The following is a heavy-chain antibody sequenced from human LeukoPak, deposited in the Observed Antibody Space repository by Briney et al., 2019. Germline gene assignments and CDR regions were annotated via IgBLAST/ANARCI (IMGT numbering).Heavy chain of an antibody. V-gene: IGHV1-2*02. Sequence: ASVKVSCKASGYTFTGYYMHWVRQAPGQGLEWMGWINPNSGGTNYAQKFQGRVTMTRDTSISTAYMELSRLRSDDTAVYYCARAGYYDSSGYYYSPHNWFDPWGQGTLVTVSS. CDR1: GYTFTGYY. D-gene: IGHD3-22*01. J-gene: IGHJ5*02. CDR3: ARAGYYDSSGYYYSPHNWFDP. CDR2: INPNSGGT.